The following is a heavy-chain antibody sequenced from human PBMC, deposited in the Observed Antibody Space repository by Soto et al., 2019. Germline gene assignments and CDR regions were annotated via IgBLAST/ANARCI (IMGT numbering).Heavy chain of an antibody. CDR3: AHTKDSSGFLTS. V-gene: IGHV2-5*01. Sequence: SGPTLVNPTQTLTLTCSFSGFSLSVYGVRVIWFRQPPGETLEWLALIHWNDDKRYRPYLKSRLTITKDTSKIQVVLTFTNLDPLDTGTYFCAHTKDSSGFLTSWGQGILVTVSS. D-gene: IGHD3-22*01. CDR1: GFSLSVYGVR. CDR2: IHWNDDK. J-gene: IGHJ5*02.